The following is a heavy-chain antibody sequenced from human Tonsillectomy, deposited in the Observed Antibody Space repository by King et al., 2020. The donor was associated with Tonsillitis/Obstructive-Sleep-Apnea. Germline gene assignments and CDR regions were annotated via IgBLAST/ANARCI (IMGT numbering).Heavy chain of an antibody. CDR3: ARGDYYTMDV. J-gene: IGHJ6*02. CDR1: GYTFTDYY. Sequence: VQLVQSGAEVKKPGASVKVSCKASGYTFTDYYLHWVRQAPGQGLEWMGWINPNSGGTKYALKFQGRVSMTRDTSISTAYMELNRLRSDDTAVYYCARGDYYTMDVWGQGTTVTVSS. CDR2: INPNSGGT. V-gene: IGHV1-2*02.